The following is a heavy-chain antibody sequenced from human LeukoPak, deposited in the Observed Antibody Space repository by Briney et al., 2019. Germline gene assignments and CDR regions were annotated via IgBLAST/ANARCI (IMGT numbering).Heavy chain of an antibody. CDR3: AKDRGY. Sequence: GGSLRLSCATSGFTFSNFPMSWIRQAPGKGLEWVSAISGSGGSTYYADSVKGRFTISRDNSKNTLYLQMNSLRAEDTAVYYYAKDRGYWGQGTLVTVSS. V-gene: IGHV3-23*01. CDR1: GFTFSNFP. CDR2: ISGSGGST. J-gene: IGHJ1*01.